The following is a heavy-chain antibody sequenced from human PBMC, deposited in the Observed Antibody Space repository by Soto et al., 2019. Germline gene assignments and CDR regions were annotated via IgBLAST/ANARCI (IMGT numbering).Heavy chain of an antibody. V-gene: IGHV5-51*01. CDR1: GFTFTSYW. CDR2: IYPGDSDT. D-gene: IGHD2-2*01. CDR3: AKHEGYCSSTTCSNFDY. Sequence: GESLKISCKGSGFTFTSYWIAWVRQMPGKGLEWMGVIYPGDSDTSYSPSFQGQVIISADKSINTAYLQWNSLKASDTAMYYCAKHEGYCSSTTCSNFDYWGQGTLVTSPQ. J-gene: IGHJ4*02.